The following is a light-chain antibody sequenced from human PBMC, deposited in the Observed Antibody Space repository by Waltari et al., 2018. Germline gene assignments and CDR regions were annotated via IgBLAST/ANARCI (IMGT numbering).Light chain of an antibody. CDR1: SIDVGFYNR. V-gene: IGLV2-18*02. CDR3: SSYTSSNTYL. J-gene: IGLJ1*01. Sequence: QSALTQPPSVSGSPGQSVTISCTGTSIDVGFYNRVSWYQQSPGTAPKLMIYEVTTRPSGVPDRFSGSKSGDTASLTISGLQAEDEADYYCSSYTSSNTYLFGTGTKVTVL. CDR2: EVT.